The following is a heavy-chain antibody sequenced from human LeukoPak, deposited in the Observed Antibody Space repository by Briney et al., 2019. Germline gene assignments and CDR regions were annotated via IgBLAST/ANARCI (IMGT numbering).Heavy chain of an antibody. D-gene: IGHD6-6*01. Sequence: GGSLRLSCAASGFTFSDYYMSWIRQAPGKGLEWVSYISSSGSTIYNADSVKGRFTISRDNAKNSLYLQMNSLRAEDTAVYYCARTPFEYSSSSPYYYMDVWGKGTTVTVSS. V-gene: IGHV3-11*04. CDR3: ARTPFEYSSSSPYYYMDV. CDR1: GFTFSDYY. J-gene: IGHJ6*03. CDR2: ISSSGSTI.